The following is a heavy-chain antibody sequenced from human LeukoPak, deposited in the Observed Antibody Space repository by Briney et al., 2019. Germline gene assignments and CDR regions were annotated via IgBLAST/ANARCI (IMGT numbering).Heavy chain of an antibody. CDR1: GFTFKTHA. J-gene: IGHJ6*02. V-gene: IGHV3-30*04. Sequence: PGRSLRLSCAASGFTFKTHAMHWVRQAPGKGLEWVAIISNDGSDQYYVDSGKGRFPISRDNSKHTLYLLMHSMRVEHTAVYFLARDRAAFGSGSRFNIYGLDVWGQGTPGTVSS. D-gene: IGHD3-10*01. CDR3: ARDRAAFGSGSRFNIYGLDV. CDR2: ISNDGSDQ.